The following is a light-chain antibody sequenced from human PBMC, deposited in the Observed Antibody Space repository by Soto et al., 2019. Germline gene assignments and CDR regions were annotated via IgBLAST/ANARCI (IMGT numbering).Light chain of an antibody. CDR2: AAS. V-gene: IGKV1-39*01. CDR3: QQSYSTPRT. CDR1: KSISIY. Sequence: SVGGRGIINITCRASKSISIYLNWYQQKPGKAPKLLIYAASSLQSGVPSRFSGSGSGTDFTLTMRCLQSEDFATYYCQQSYSTPRTFGQGTKVDIK. J-gene: IGKJ1*01.